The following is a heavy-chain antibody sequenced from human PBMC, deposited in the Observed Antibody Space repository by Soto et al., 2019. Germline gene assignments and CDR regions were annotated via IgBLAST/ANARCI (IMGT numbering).Heavy chain of an antibody. V-gene: IGHV1-3*01. CDR2: INAGNGNT. CDR3: ARSYYDILTGHYYYYYGMDV. D-gene: IGHD3-9*01. J-gene: IGHJ6*02. CDR1: GYTFTSYA. Sequence: ASVKVSCKASGYTFTSYAMHWVRQAPGQRLEWMGWINAGNGNTKYSQKFQGRVTITRDTSASTAYMELSSLRSEDTAVYYCARSYYDILTGHYYYYYGMDVWGQGTTVTVSS.